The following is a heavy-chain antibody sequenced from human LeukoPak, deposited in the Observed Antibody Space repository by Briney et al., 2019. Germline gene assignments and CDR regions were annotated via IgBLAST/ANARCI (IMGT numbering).Heavy chain of an antibody. D-gene: IGHD1-1*01. CDR1: GGSISSSSYY. V-gene: IGHV4-39*07. CDR3: ARGRTTLTY. CDR2: IYYSGST. J-gene: IGHJ4*02. Sequence: PSETLSLTCTVSGGSISSSSYYWGWIRQPPGKGLEWIGSIYYSGSTYYNPSLKSRVTISVDTSKNQFSLKLSSVTAADTAVYYCARGRTTLTYWGQGTLVTVSS.